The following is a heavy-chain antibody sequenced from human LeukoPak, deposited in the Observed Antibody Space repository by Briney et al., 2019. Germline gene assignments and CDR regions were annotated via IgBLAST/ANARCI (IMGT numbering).Heavy chain of an antibody. CDR1: GFPFSNAW. V-gene: IGHV3-15*01. J-gene: IGHJ4*02. Sequence: GSLRLSCAGSGFPFSNAWMNWVRPAPGKGLEWVGRIKSKYDGGTTDYAAPVEGRFTISRDDSKNMVYLQMNSLKTEDTAVYFCSTGGYYFDFWGQGTLVTVSS. CDR2: IKSKYDGGTT. CDR3: STGGYYFDF. D-gene: IGHD1-26*01.